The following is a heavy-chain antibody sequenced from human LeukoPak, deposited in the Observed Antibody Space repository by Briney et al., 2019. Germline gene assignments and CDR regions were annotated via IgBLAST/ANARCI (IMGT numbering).Heavy chain of an antibody. Sequence: SETLSLTCTVSGGSISNYYWSWIRQPPGKGLEWIGYIYYSGSTNYNPSLKSRVTISVDTSKNQFSLKLSSVTAADTAVYYCARGGTSLFDYWGQGTLVTVSS. CDR1: GGSISNYY. D-gene: IGHD2-2*01. V-gene: IGHV4-59*08. J-gene: IGHJ4*02. CDR2: IYYSGST. CDR3: ARGGTSLFDY.